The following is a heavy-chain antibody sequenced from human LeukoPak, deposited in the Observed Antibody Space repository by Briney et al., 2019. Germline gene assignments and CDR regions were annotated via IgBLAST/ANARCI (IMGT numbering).Heavy chain of an antibody. CDR2: ISSSGSTI. Sequence: GGSLRLSCAASGFTFSSYEMNWVRQAPGKGLEWVSYISSSGSTIYYADSVKGRFTISRDNAKNSLYLQMNSLRAEDTAVYYCARRAYTTGSPFDYWGQGTLVTVSS. CDR3: ARRAYTTGSPFDY. V-gene: IGHV3-48*03. CDR1: GFTFSSYE. D-gene: IGHD3-10*01. J-gene: IGHJ4*02.